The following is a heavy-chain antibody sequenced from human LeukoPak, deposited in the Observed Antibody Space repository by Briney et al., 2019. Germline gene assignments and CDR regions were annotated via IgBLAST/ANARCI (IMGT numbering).Heavy chain of an antibody. V-gene: IGHV3-33*06. CDR2: IWYDGSNK. CDR3: AKDRGRGYSFDDY. CDR1: GFTFSSYG. Sequence: GGSLRLSCAASGFTFSSYGMHWVRQAPGKGLERVAVIWYDGSNKYYADSVKGRFTISRDNSKNTLYLQMNSLRAEDTAVYYCAKDRGRGYSFDDYWGQGTLVTVSS. D-gene: IGHD5-18*01. J-gene: IGHJ4*02.